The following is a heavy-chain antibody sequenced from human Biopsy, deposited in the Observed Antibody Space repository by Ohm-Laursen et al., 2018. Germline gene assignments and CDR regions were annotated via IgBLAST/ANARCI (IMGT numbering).Heavy chain of an antibody. Sequence: SETLSLTCTLSGASVRSHFLTWIRQPPGKGLQWIGSISNSGTTKPSPSLKSRVNISLHTSKNQLSLKLTSVTAADTAVYYCARLSTLFGVADFTDDWGQGTLVTVSS. CDR3: ARLSTLFGVADFTDD. CDR2: ISNSGTT. V-gene: IGHV4-59*08. D-gene: IGHD3-3*01. J-gene: IGHJ4*02. CDR1: GASVRSHF.